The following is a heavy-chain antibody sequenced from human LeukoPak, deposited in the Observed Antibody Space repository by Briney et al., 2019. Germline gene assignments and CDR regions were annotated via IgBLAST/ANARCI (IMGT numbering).Heavy chain of an antibody. CDR2: IIPIFGTA. V-gene: IGHV1-69*13. D-gene: IGHD3-10*01. Sequence: GASVKVSCKASGGTFSSYAISWVRQAPGQGLEWMGGIIPIFGTANYAQKFQGRVTITADESTSTAYMELTRLRSDDTAFYYCARGDYYGSGKVVAGWGQGTLVTVSS. CDR3: ARGDYYGSGKVVAG. CDR1: GGTFSSYA. J-gene: IGHJ4*02.